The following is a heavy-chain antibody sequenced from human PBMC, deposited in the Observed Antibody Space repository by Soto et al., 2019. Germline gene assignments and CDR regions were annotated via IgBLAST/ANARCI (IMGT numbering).Heavy chain of an antibody. Sequence: QVQLQESGPGLVKPSETLSLTCTVSGGSISSYYWSWIRQPPGKGLEWIGYIYYSGSTNYNPSLKSRVTISGGTSEDPFPLKLSSVAAADTAVYYCARERGGIVGGTGGFDYWGQGTLVTVSS. D-gene: IGHD1-26*01. V-gene: IGHV4-59*01. CDR1: GGSISSYY. CDR2: IYYSGST. CDR3: ARERGGIVGGTGGFDY. J-gene: IGHJ4*02.